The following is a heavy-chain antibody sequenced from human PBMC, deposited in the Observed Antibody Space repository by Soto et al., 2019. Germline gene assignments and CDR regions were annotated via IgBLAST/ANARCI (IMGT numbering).Heavy chain of an antibody. CDR1: GFTFNTFA. CDR3: ARDRGGALDS. D-gene: IGHD2-15*01. CDR2: LSGSGSLS. J-gene: IGHJ4*02. V-gene: IGHV3-23*01. Sequence: GGSLRLSCVVSGFTFNTFAMTWVRQAPGKGLEWVSALSGSGSLSYYADSVKGRFTISRDNSKNTLYLQMNNLRVDEMAVYFCARDRGGALDSWGQGTLVTVSS.